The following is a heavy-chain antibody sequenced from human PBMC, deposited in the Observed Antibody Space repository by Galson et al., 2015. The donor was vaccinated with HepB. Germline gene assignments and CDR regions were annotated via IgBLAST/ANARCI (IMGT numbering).Heavy chain of an antibody. V-gene: IGHV3-74*01. J-gene: IGHJ4*02. CDR2: INSDGSST. D-gene: IGHD3-3*01. CDR1: GFTFSSYW. Sequence: SLRLSCAASGFTFSSYWMHWVRQAPGKGLVWVSRINSDGSSTSYADSVKGRFTISRDNAKNTLYLQMNSLRAEDTAVYYCAREISDFWSGYYYFDYWGQGTLVTVSS. CDR3: AREISDFWSGYYYFDY.